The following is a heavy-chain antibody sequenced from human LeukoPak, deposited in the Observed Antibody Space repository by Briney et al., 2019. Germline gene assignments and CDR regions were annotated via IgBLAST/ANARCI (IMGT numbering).Heavy chain of an antibody. Sequence: PSETLSLTCAVYGGSFSGYYWSWIRQPPGKGLEWIGYIYYSGSTNYNPSLKSRVTISVDTSKNQFSLKLSSVTAADTAVYYCARTVRPDYDFWSGSYYYYYMDVWGKGTTVTVSS. D-gene: IGHD3-3*01. J-gene: IGHJ6*03. CDR3: ARTVRPDYDFWSGSYYYYYMDV. V-gene: IGHV4-59*01. CDR2: IYYSGST. CDR1: GGSFSGYY.